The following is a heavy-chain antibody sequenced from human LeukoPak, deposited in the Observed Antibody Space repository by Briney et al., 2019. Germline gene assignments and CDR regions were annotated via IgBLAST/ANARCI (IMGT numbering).Heavy chain of an antibody. CDR2: VSNDGNDE. J-gene: IGHJ4*01. Sequence: GGSLRVSCAASGFSFGGYGIHWVRQAPGEGLEWVAGVSNDGNDEYYAASVKGRFTISRDNSKNTLHLQMNSLRPVDTAVYFCAKDLRRNGRGGFESWGHGTLVTVSS. V-gene: IGHV3-30*18. CDR1: GFSFGGYG. CDR3: AKDLRRNGRGGFES. D-gene: IGHD3-10*01.